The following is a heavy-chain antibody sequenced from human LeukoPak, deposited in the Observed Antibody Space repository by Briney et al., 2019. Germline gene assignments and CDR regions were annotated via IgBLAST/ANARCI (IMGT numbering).Heavy chain of an antibody. J-gene: IGHJ4*02. CDR2: INPSGGST. CDR1: GYTFTSYY. CDR3: ARGGLRGYYDTSGYYDY. Sequence: ASVEVSCKASGYTFTSYYMHWVRQAPGQGLEWMGIINPSGGSTSYAQKFQGRVTMTRDTSTSTVYMDLSSLRSEDTAVYYCARGGLRGYYDTSGYYDYWGQGTLVTVSS. D-gene: IGHD3-22*01. V-gene: IGHV1-46*01.